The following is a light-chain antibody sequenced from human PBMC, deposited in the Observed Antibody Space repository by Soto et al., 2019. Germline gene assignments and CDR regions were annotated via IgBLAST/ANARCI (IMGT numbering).Light chain of an antibody. J-gene: IGLJ2*01. CDR3: QAGDSSTV. V-gene: IGLV3-1*01. Sequence: SYELTQPPSVSVSPGQTASITCSGDRLGDRYACWYQQKPGQSPLLVIYQDSKRPSGIPERFSGSNSGNTATLTISGTQAMDEADYYCQAGDSSTVFGGGTKLTVL. CDR2: QDS. CDR1: RLGDRY.